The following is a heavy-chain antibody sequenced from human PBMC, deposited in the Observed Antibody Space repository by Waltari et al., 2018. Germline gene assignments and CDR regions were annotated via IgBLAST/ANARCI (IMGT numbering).Heavy chain of an antibody. CDR2: IYYSGST. D-gene: IGHD3-9*01. V-gene: IGHV4-59*01. CDR1: GASISSYY. Sequence: QVQLQESGPGLVKPSETLSLPCTVSGASISSYYWSWLRQPPGKGLECIGYIYYSGSTNYNPSLKSRVTISVDTSKNQFSLKLSSVTAADTAVYYCARGDILTGYVLFDYWGQGTLVTVSS. J-gene: IGHJ4*02. CDR3: ARGDILTGYVLFDY.